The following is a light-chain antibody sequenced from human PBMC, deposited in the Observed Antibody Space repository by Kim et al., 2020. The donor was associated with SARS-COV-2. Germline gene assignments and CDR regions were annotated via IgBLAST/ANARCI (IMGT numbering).Light chain of an antibody. CDR3: LQHNSFPIT. Sequence: ASVGDRVTITSRASQGISDYLAWFQQKPGKAPKRLIYAASSFQSGVPSRFSGSGSGTEFTLTISSLQPEDFATYYCLQHNSFPITFGQGTRLEIK. CDR1: QGISDY. CDR2: AAS. J-gene: IGKJ5*01. V-gene: IGKV1-17*03.